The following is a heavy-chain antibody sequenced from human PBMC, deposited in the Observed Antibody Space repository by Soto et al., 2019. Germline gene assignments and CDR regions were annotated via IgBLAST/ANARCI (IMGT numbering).Heavy chain of an antibody. CDR1: GFTFSSYA. Sequence: QVQLVESGGGVVQPGRSLRLSCAASGFTFSSYAMHWVRQAPGKGLEWVAVISYDGSNKYYADSVKGRFTISRDNSKNSLYLQMNSLGAEDTVVYYWAGGAGLVRGGLDYWGQGTLVTVSS. CDR3: AGGAGLVRGGLDY. D-gene: IGHD6-19*01. CDR2: ISYDGSNK. V-gene: IGHV3-30-3*01. J-gene: IGHJ4*02.